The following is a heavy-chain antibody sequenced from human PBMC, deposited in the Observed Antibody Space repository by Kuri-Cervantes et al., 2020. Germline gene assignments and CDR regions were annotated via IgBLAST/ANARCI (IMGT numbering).Heavy chain of an antibody. CDR3: AREVGATTFGYYYGMDV. Sequence: GGSLRLSCAASGFTFSSYAMHWVRQAPGKGLEWVAVISYDGSNKYYADSVKGRFTISRDNSKNTLYLQMNSLRAEDTAVYYCAREVGATTFGYYYGMDVWGQGTTVTVSS. CDR1: GFTFSSYA. V-gene: IGHV3-30-3*01. CDR2: ISYDGSNK. D-gene: IGHD1-26*01. J-gene: IGHJ6*02.